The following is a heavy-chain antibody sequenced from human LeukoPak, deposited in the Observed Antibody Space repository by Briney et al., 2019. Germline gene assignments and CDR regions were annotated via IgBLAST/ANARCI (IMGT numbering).Heavy chain of an antibody. CDR2: ISVGGGDT. D-gene: IGHD2-21*01. J-gene: IGHJ4*02. CDR1: GFIFSSYV. Sequence: GGSLRLSCEASGFIFSSYVMGWVRQAPGKGLERVSSISVGGGDTFTADSVKGRFTITRENSKNTLYLQMMGLRVEDTAIYYCAKLNLGEMAYFDSWGQGILVTVSS. V-gene: IGHV3-23*01. CDR3: AKLNLGEMAYFDS.